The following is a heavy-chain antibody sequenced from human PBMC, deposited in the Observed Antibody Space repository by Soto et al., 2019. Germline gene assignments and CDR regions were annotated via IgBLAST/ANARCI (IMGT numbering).Heavy chain of an antibody. D-gene: IGHD6-19*01. CDR1: GFTFSSYA. CDR2: ISGSGGST. J-gene: IGHJ5*02. V-gene: IGHV3-23*01. Sequence: PGGSRRLSCAASGFTFSSYAMSWVRQAPGKGLEWVSAISGSGGSTYYADSVKGRFTISRDNSKNTLYLQMNSLRAEDTAVYYCAKVRSSGWSLNWFDPWGQGTLVTVSS. CDR3: AKVRSSGWSLNWFDP.